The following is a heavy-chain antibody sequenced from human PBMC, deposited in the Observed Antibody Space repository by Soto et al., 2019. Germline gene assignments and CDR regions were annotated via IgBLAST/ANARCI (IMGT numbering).Heavy chain of an antibody. CDR1: GFTFTSSA. D-gene: IGHD1-1*01. J-gene: IGHJ3*02. Sequence: GASVKVSCKASGFTFTSSAMLWVRQARGQRLEWIGWIVVGSGNTNYAQKFQERVTITRDMSTSTAYMELSSLRSEDTAVYYCAAVEPSDAFDIGGQGTMVTVSS. CDR2: IVVGSGNT. V-gene: IGHV1-58*02. CDR3: AAVEPSDAFDI.